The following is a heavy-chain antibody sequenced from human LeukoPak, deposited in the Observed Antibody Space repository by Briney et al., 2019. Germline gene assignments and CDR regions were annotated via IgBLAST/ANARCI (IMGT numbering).Heavy chain of an antibody. CDR1: GFSLSTSGVG. Sequence: SGPTLVKPTQTLTLTCTFSGFSLSTSGVGVGWIRQPPGKALEWLALIYWDDDKRYSPSLKSRLTITKDTSKNQVVLTMTNMDPVDTATYYCAHYYDFWSGYYSPFDYWGQGTLVTVSS. CDR3: AHYYDFWSGYYSPFDY. CDR2: IYWDDDK. D-gene: IGHD3-3*01. J-gene: IGHJ4*02. V-gene: IGHV2-5*02.